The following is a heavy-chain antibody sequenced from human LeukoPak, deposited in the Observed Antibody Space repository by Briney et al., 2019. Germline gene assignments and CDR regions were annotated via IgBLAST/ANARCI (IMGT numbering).Heavy chain of an antibody. Sequence: SVKVSCKASGGTFSSYAISWVRQAPGQGLEWMGGIIPIFGTANYAQKLQGRVTMTTDTSTSTAYMELRSLRSDDTAVYYCARVPDIVVVPAANSDYWGQGTLVTVSS. CDR1: GGTFSSYA. CDR3: ARVPDIVVVPAANSDY. D-gene: IGHD2-2*01. CDR2: IIPIFGTA. J-gene: IGHJ4*02. V-gene: IGHV1-69*05.